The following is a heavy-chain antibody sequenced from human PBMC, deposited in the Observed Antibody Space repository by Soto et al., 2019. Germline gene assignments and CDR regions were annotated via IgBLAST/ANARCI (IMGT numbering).Heavy chain of an antibody. D-gene: IGHD2-2*02. CDR3: ARPYCDSTSCYTDWFHP. CDR1: GYSFSTYD. V-gene: IGHV1-8*01. CDR2: VNPKSGNT. Sequence: QVQLVQSGAEVKKPGASVKVSCKASGYSFSTYDINWVRQAAGQGLEWMGWVNPKSGNTDYAQRFRGRVTMTSNTSISTAYMELSALTPEDTAVYYCARPYCDSTSCYTDWFHPWGQGTLVTVPS. J-gene: IGHJ5*02.